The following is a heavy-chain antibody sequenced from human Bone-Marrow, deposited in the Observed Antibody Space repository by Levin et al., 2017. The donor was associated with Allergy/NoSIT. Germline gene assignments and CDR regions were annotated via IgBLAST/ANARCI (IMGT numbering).Heavy chain of an antibody. CDR1: GFTFSSYA. D-gene: IGHD3-10*01. J-gene: IGHJ5*02. CDR3: AIARGVIRFGWFDP. Sequence: ETLSLTCAASGFTFSSYAMSWVRQAPGKGLEWVSAISGSGGSTYYADSVKGRFTISRDNSKNTLYLQMNSLRAEDTAVYYCAIARGVIRFGWFDPWGQGTLVTVSS. CDR2: ISGSGGST. V-gene: IGHV3-23*01.